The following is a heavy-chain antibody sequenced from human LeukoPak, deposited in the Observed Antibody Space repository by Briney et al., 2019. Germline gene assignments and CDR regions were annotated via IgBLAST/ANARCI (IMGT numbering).Heavy chain of an antibody. CDR1: GGSTSSYY. CDR2: IYYGGST. J-gene: IGHJ2*01. CDR3: ARHSSEGHWYFDL. V-gene: IGHV4-59*08. Sequence: SETRSLTGTVSGGSTSSYYWSWIRQPPGKGLEWIGYIYYGGSTNYNPSLKSRVTISVDTSKNQFSLKLSSVTAADTAVYYCARHSSEGHWYFDLWGRGTLVTVSS. D-gene: IGHD3-10*01.